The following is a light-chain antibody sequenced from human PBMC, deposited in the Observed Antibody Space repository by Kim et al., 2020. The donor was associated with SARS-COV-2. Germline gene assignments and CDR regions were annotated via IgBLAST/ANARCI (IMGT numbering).Light chain of an antibody. CDR2: GAS. CDR3: QQYGSSPRT. CDR1: QSVSSNY. V-gene: IGKV3-20*01. J-gene: IGKJ1*01. Sequence: SPGERATLSCRASQSVSSNYLAWYQQKPGQAPRLLIYGASSRATGIPDRFSGSGSGTDFTLTISRVEPEEFAVYCCQQYGSSPRTFGQGTKVDIK.